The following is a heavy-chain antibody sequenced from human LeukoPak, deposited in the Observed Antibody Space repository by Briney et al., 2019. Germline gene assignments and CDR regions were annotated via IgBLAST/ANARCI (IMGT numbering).Heavy chain of an antibody. Sequence: GGSLRLSCAASRFTFSDYYMSWIRQAPGKGLEWVSYISSSSSYTNYADSVKGRFTISRDNAKNSLYLQMNSLRAEDTAVYYCARDYYGSGRLDYWGQGTLVTVSS. CDR1: RFTFSDYY. J-gene: IGHJ4*02. CDR3: ARDYYGSGRLDY. CDR2: ISSSSSYT. V-gene: IGHV3-11*05. D-gene: IGHD3-10*01.